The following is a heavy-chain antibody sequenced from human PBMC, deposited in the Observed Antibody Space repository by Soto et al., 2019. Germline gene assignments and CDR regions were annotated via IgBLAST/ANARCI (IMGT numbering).Heavy chain of an antibody. V-gene: IGHV3-23*01. Sequence: GGSLRLSCAASGFTFSNYAMSWVRQAPGKGLEWVSAISGSGGSTYYADSVKGRFTISRDNSKNTLYLQMNSLRAEDTAVYYCAKDPGSRGGYDSFYDYVWGTPLDYWGQGTLVTSPQ. J-gene: IGHJ4*02. CDR2: ISGSGGST. CDR3: AKDPGSRGGYDSFYDYVWGTPLDY. CDR1: GFTFSNYA. D-gene: IGHD3-16*01.